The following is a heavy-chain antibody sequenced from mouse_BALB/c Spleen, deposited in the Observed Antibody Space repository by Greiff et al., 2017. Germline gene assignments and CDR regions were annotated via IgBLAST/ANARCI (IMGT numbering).Heavy chain of an antibody. D-gene: IGHD4-1*01. Sequence: EVQGVESGPGLVKPSQSLSLTCTVTGYSITSDYAWNWIRQFPGNKLEWMGYISYSGSTSYNPSLKSRISITRDTSKNQFFLQLNSVTTEDTATYYCASLGGPAYWGQGTLVTVSA. CDR3: ASLGGPAY. CDR1: GYSITSDYA. CDR2: ISYSGST. V-gene: IGHV3-2*02. J-gene: IGHJ3*01.